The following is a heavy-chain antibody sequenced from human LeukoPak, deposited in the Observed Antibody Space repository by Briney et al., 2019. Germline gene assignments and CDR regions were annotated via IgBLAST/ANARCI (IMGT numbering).Heavy chain of an antibody. J-gene: IGHJ3*02. CDR1: GFTFSSYD. CDR3: ATYAVVTGVAAFDI. CDR2: IRYDGSNK. Sequence: PGGSLRLSCAASGFTFSSYDMHWVRQAPGKGLEWVAFIRYDGSNKYYADSVKGRFSISRDNSKNTLYLQMNSLRAEDTAVYYCATYAVVTGVAAFDIWGQGTMVTVSS. V-gene: IGHV3-30*02. D-gene: IGHD2-21*02.